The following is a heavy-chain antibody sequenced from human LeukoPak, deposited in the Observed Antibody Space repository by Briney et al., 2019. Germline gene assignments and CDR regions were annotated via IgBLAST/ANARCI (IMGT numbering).Heavy chain of an antibody. Sequence: PGGSLRLSCAASGFTFSSYAMHWVRQAPGKGLEWVAVISYDGSNKYYADSVKGRFTISRDNSKNTLYLQMSSLRAEDTAVYYCARGRFVVVPAAGYYSGM. CDR2: ISYDGSNK. CDR3: ARGRFVVVPAAGYYSGM. CDR1: GFTFSSYA. J-gene: IGHJ6*01. D-gene: IGHD2-2*01. V-gene: IGHV3-30-3*01.